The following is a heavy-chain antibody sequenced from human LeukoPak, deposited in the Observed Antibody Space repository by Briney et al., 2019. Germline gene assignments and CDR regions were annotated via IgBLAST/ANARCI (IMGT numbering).Heavy chain of an antibody. CDR2: ISHDGTNK. CDR3: AKGRYYPKDFFDY. CDR1: GFTFSSYA. V-gene: IGHV3-30*18. D-gene: IGHD3-10*01. J-gene: IGHJ4*02. Sequence: GGSLRLSCAASGFTFSSYAMHWVRQAPGKGLEWVAVISHDGTNKYYADSVKGRFNISRDNSKNTVYLQMNSLRAEDTAVYYCAKGRYYPKDFFDYWGQGTLVTVSS.